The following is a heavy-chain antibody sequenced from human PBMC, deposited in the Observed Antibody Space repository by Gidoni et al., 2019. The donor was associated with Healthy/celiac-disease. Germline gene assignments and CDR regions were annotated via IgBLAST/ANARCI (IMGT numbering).Heavy chain of an antibody. CDR3: AKELGYCSSTSCRGGDY. J-gene: IGHJ4*02. CDR1: GFTFSSYG. D-gene: IGHD2-2*01. Sequence: QVQLVESGGGVVQPGRSLRLSCAASGFTFSSYGMHWVRQAPGKGLEWVAVISYDGSNKYYADSVKGRFTISRDNSKNTLYLQMNSLRAEDTAVYYCAKELGYCSSTSCRGGDYWGQGTLVTVSS. V-gene: IGHV3-30*18. CDR2: ISYDGSNK.